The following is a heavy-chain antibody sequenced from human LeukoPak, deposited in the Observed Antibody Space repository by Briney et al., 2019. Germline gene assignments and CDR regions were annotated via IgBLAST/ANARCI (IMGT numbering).Heavy chain of an antibody. Sequence: SETLSLTCTVSGYSISSGHYWGWIRQPPGKGLEWIGSIYHSGSTHYNPSLKSRVTIPVDTSKNQFSLKLNSVTAADTAIYYCARDSLRYDSGTYDNWGQGTLVTVSS. D-gene: IGHD3-10*01. CDR3: ARDSLRYDSGTYDN. CDR1: GYSISSGHY. CDR2: IYHSGST. J-gene: IGHJ4*02. V-gene: IGHV4-38-2*02.